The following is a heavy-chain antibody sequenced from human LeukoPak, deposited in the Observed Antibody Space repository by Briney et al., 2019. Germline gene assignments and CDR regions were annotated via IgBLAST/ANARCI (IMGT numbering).Heavy chain of an antibody. Sequence: SETLSLTCAAYGGSFSGYYWSWIRQPPGKGLEWIGEINHSGSTNYNPSLKSRVTISVDTSKNQFSLKLSSVTAADTAVYYRARERITMVRGVKDYYYMDVWGKGTTVTVSS. J-gene: IGHJ6*03. CDR3: ARERITMVRGVKDYYYMDV. CDR1: GGSFSGYY. CDR2: INHSGST. D-gene: IGHD3-10*01. V-gene: IGHV4-34*01.